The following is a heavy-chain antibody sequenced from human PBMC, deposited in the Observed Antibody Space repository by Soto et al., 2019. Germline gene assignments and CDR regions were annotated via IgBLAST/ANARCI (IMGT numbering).Heavy chain of an antibody. J-gene: IGHJ4*02. Sequence: QVQLVESGGGVVQPGRSLRLSCAASGFTFSSYAMHWVRQAPGKGLEWVAVISYDGSNKYYADSVKGRFTISRDNSKNTLYLQMNSLRAEDTAVYYCAREATVTTSTGFDYWGQGTLVPVSS. CDR1: GFTFSSYA. D-gene: IGHD4-17*01. CDR3: AREATVTTSTGFDY. CDR2: ISYDGSNK. V-gene: IGHV3-30-3*01.